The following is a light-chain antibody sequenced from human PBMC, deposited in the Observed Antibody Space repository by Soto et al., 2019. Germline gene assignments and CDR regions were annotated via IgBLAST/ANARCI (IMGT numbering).Light chain of an antibody. J-gene: IGLJ3*02. CDR1: SGHSSYT. CDR3: QTWATGPDWV. Sequence: QLVLTQSPSASASLGASVKLTCTLSSGHSSYTIAWHQQQPDKGPRYLMNLDSDGSHYKGDGIPDRFSGSSPGAERYLTISSLQSEDEADYYCQTWATGPDWVFGGGTKVTVL. CDR2: LDSDGSH. V-gene: IGLV4-69*01.